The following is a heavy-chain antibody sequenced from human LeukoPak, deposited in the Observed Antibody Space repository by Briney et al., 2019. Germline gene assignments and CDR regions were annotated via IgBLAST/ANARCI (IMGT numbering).Heavy chain of an antibody. D-gene: IGHD6-19*01. V-gene: IGHV3-53*01. CDR3: AREVSGLSWGYFDY. Sequence: GGSLRLSCAASGFTVSNNYMTWVRQAPGKGLEWVSFLYRDGRTSDADSVKGRFTISRDNSKNTLYLQMNSLRAEDTAVYYCAREVSGLSWGYFDYWGQGTLVTVSS. CDR1: GFTVSNNY. J-gene: IGHJ4*02. CDR2: LYRDGRT.